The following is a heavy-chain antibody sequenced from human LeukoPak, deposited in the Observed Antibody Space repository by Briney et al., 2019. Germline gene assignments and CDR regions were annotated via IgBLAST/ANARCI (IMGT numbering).Heavy chain of an antibody. J-gene: IGHJ5*01. CDR3: ARGGTTVGGTFWFDP. CDR2: IYHTGSN. Sequence: SETLSLTCTVSGGSLSSSSYYWGWIRQPPGKGLEWLGEIYHTGSNNYKPSLKSRVTISVDKSKSQFYLELSPVTAADTAVYYCARGGTTVGGTFWFDPWGQGTPVTVSS. V-gene: IGHV4-61*05. D-gene: IGHD6-19*01. CDR1: GGSLSSSSYY.